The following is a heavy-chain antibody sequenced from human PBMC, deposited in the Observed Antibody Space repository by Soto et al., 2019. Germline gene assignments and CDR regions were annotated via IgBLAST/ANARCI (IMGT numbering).Heavy chain of an antibody. V-gene: IGHV1-46*01. CDR1: GYTFTAFF. D-gene: IGHD6-6*01. CDR3: ARAPYSTSSFFFDY. Sequence: ASVKVSCKASGYTFTAFFMHWVRQAPGQGLEWMGIINPSGGSTNYAQKFQGRVTMTWDTSTSTVQMDLSSLTSDDTAVYYCARAPYSTSSFFFDYWGQGTRVTVSS. J-gene: IGHJ4*02. CDR2: INPSGGST.